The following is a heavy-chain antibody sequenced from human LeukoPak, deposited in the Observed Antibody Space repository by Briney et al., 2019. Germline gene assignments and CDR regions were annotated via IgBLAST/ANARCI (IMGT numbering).Heavy chain of an antibody. V-gene: IGHV3-66*02. D-gene: IGHD5-18*01. Sequence: GGSLRLSCAASGFTVSSNYMSWVRQAPGKGLEWVSVIYSGGSTYYADSVKGRFTISRGNSKNTLYLQMNSLRAEDTAVYYCARARSVDTSFDYWGQGTLVTVSS. CDR3: ARARSVDTSFDY. CDR2: IYSGGST. CDR1: GFTVSSNY. J-gene: IGHJ4*02.